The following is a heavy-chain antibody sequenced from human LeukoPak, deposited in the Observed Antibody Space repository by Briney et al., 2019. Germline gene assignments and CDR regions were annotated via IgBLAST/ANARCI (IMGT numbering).Heavy chain of an antibody. V-gene: IGHV3-21*01. D-gene: IGHD6-13*01. CDR1: GFTFSSYS. CDR2: ISSSSSYI. Sequence: GGSLRLSCAASGFTFSSYSMNWVRQAPGKGLEWVSSISSSSSYIYYADSVKGRFTISRDNAKNSLYLQMNSLRAEDTAVYYCARVGRGYSSSNNWFDPWGQGTLVTVSS. CDR3: ARVGRGYSSSNNWFDP. J-gene: IGHJ5*02.